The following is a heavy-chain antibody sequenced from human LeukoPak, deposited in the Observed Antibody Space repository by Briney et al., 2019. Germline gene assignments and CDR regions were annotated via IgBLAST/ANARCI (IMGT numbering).Heavy chain of an antibody. D-gene: IGHD3-10*01. CDR1: GASVSSSYW. CDR3: GLATSYKIDF. Sequence: PSETLSLTCAVSGASVSSSYWWIWVRQSPGKGLEWIGESFYSRGSNYNPSLKSRVTMSLDESTNHFSLKLSSVTAADTAVYYCGLATSYKIDFWGQGTLVIVSS. CDR2: SFYSRGS. J-gene: IGHJ4*02. V-gene: IGHV4-4*02.